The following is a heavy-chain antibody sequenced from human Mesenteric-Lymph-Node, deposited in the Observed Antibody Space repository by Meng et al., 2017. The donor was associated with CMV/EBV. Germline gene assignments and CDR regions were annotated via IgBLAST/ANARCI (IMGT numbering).Heavy chain of an antibody. CDR3: ARVATFYYAMDV. CDR2: VIPVLGTT. Sequence: SVKVSCKASGYTFTDYYIHWVRQAPGQGLEWMGRVIPVLGTTTYAQNFQARVTISADKSTSTTYMEVSSLRTEDTAVYYCARVATFYYAMDVWGQGTTVTVSS. V-gene: IGHV1-69*08. J-gene: IGHJ6*02. CDR1: GYTFTDYY.